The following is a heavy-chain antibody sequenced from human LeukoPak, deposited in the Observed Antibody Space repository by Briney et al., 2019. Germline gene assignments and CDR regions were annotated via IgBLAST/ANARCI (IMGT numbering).Heavy chain of an antibody. CDR2: IYYSRST. CDR1: GGSISSHY. D-gene: IGHD6-13*01. Sequence: SETLSLTCTVSGGSISSHYWSWIRQPPGKGLEWIGYIYYSRSTNYNPSLKSRVTISVDTSKNQFSLKLSSVTAADTAVYYCARDSSSSTWFDYYYMDVWGKGTTVTVSS. J-gene: IGHJ6*03. V-gene: IGHV4-59*11. CDR3: ARDSSSSTWFDYYYMDV.